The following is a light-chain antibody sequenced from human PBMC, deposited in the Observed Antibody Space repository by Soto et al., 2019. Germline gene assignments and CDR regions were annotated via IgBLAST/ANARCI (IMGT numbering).Light chain of an antibody. V-gene: IGKV1-39*01. CDR3: QQGYSTPYT. J-gene: IGKJ2*01. CDR2: AAS. Sequence: DIPMTQSPSSLSASVGDRVTITCRASQSISRYLNWCQQKPGKAPKLLISAASSLQSGVPSRFSGSGSGTDFTLTISSLQPEDFATYYCQQGYSTPYTFGQGTKLEIK. CDR1: QSISRY.